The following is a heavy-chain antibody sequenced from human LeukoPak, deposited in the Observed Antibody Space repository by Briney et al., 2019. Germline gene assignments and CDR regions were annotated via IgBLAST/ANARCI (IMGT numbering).Heavy chain of an antibody. V-gene: IGHV1-2*02. J-gene: IGHJ4*02. CDR3: ARDRKGSLPNLWSRLDY. Sequence: ASVKVSFKASGSTFTGYYMHWVRHAPGQGLEWMGWINPNSGGTNYAQKFQGRVTMTRDTSISTAYIELSRLRSDDTAVYYCARDRKGSLPNLWSRLDYWGQGTLVTVSS. CDR2: INPNSGGT. CDR1: GSTFTGYY. D-gene: IGHD1-14*01.